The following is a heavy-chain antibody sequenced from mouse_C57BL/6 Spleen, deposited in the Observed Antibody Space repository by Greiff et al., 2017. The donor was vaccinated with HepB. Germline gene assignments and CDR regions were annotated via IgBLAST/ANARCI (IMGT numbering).Heavy chain of an antibody. J-gene: IGHJ1*03. V-gene: IGHV1-59*01. CDR2: IDPSDSYT. Sequence: VQLQQPGAELVRPGTSVKLSCKASGYTFTSYWMHWVKQRPGQGLEWIGVIDPSDSYTNYNQKFKGKATLTVDTSSSTAYMQLSSLTSEDSAVYYCASGPGGYFDVWGTGTTVTVSS. CDR3: ASGPGGYFDV. CDR1: GYTFTSYW.